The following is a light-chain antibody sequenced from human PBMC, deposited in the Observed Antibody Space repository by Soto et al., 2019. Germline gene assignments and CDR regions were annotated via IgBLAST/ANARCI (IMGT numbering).Light chain of an antibody. Sequence: QSVLTQPASVSGSPGQSSTISCTGTSSDVGSYNLVSWYQQHPGKAPKLMIYEGSKRPSGVSNRFSGSKSGNTASLTISGLQAEDEGDYYCCSYAGSSTYVVFGGGTKLTVL. CDR3: CSYAGSSTYVV. V-gene: IGLV2-23*01. J-gene: IGLJ2*01. CDR1: SSDVGSYNL. CDR2: EGS.